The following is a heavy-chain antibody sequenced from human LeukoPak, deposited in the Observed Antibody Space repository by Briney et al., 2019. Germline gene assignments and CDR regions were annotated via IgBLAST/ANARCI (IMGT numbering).Heavy chain of an antibody. CDR2: IKQDGSEK. D-gene: IGHD6-19*01. CDR3: ARHSNGWSEGTY. CDR1: GFTFRNYC. Sequence: GGALRLSCAASGFTFRNYCMTWVRQAPGKGLEGVANIKQDGSEKNYVDSVKGRFSISRDNAKNSLYLQMNSLRAEDTAVYYCARHSNGWSEGTYWGQGTLVTVTS. V-gene: IGHV3-7*03. J-gene: IGHJ4*02.